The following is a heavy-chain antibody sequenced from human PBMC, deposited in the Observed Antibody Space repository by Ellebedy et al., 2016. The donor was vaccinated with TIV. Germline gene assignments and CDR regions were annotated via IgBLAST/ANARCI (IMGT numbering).Heavy chain of an antibody. V-gene: IGHV3-30*03. CDR2: ISDDGRND. CDR3: ARDKVGRYYGSASYTDH. CDR1: GFTYNQYG. D-gene: IGHD3-10*01. Sequence: PGGSLRLSCSASGFTYNQYGMHWVRKAPGMGLEWVAVISDDGRNDYSSESAKDRFTISRDNSKKTLLLLMNSLRSEDTAMYYCARDKVGRYYGSASYTDHWGQGTLVVVSS. J-gene: IGHJ4*02.